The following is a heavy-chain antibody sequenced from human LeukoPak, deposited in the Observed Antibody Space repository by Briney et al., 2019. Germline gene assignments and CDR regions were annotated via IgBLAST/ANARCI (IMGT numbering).Heavy chain of an antibody. J-gene: IGHJ3*02. CDR1: GFIFSSYA. CDR3: ARGYSRAAFDI. V-gene: IGHV3-23*01. D-gene: IGHD2-15*01. CDR2: ISGSGGST. Sequence: PGGSLRLSCAASGFIFSSYAMSWVRQAPGKGLEWVSAISGSGGSTYYADSVKGRFTISRDNAKNSLLLQMNSLRAEDTALYYCARGYSRAAFDIWGQGTMVTVSS.